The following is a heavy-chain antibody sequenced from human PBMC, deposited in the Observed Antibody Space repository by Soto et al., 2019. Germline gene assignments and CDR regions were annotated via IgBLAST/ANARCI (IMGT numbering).Heavy chain of an antibody. CDR3: ARGQGGFCTSGSCYFVY. V-gene: IGHV3-23*01. Sequence: EVQFLESGGGLAQPGGTLRLPGTASGFAFNNFAMTWVRQAPGKGLEWVSGISGRGTSTYYADSVKGRFTISRDNSKSVVYLEMNSLRTEDTAVYYCARGQGGFCTSGSCYFVYWGQGSLVTVTS. CDR2: ISGRGTST. CDR1: GFAFNNFA. D-gene: IGHD2-15*01. J-gene: IGHJ4*02.